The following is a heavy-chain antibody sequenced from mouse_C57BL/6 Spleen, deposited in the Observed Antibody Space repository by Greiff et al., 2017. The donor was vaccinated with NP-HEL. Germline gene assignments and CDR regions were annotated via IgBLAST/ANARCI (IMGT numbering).Heavy chain of an antibody. CDR3: ARDGGLRGNYFDY. Sequence: EVQLQQSGGGLVKPGGSLKLSCAASGFTFSSYAMSWVRQTPEKRLEWVATISDGGSYTYYPANVKGRFTISRDNAKNNLYLQMSHLKSEDTAMYYCARDGGLRGNYFDYWGQGTTLTVSS. V-gene: IGHV5-4*01. J-gene: IGHJ2*01. D-gene: IGHD2-4*01. CDR2: ISDGGSYT. CDR1: GFTFSSYA.